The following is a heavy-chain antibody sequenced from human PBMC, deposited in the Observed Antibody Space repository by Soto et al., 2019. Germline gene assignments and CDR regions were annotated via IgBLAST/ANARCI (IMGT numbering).Heavy chain of an antibody. D-gene: IGHD4-17*01. V-gene: IGHV3-48*02. Sequence: EVQLVESGGGLVQPGGSLRLSCAASGFTFSSYSMNWVRQAPGKWLEWVSYISSSSSTIYYADSVKGRFTISRDNAKNSLYLQMNSLRDEDTAVYYCARDLMTTVTIYFDYWGQGTLVTVSS. CDR3: ARDLMTTVTIYFDY. J-gene: IGHJ4*02. CDR2: ISSSSSTI. CDR1: GFTFSSYS.